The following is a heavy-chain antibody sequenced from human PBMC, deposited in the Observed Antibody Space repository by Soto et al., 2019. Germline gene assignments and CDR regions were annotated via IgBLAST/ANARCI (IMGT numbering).Heavy chain of an antibody. V-gene: IGHV4-31*03. Sequence: TLSLTCSVSGGSISTVGHYWTWIRQPPGKGLEWIGSIYHTGSTYYSKSLRSRLTMSVDTSKSQFSLRLSSVTAADTAVYYCARATGTLRSRNCDYWGQGSLVTVSS. CDR2: IYHTGST. CDR1: GGSISTVGHY. J-gene: IGHJ4*02. CDR3: ARATGTLRSRNCDY. D-gene: IGHD1-1*01.